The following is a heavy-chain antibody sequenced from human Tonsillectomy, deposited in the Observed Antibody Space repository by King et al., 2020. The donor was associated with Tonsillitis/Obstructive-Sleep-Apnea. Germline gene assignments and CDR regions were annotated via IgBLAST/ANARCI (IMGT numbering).Heavy chain of an antibody. D-gene: IGHD1-26*01. CDR3: ARDREGGATTPFDY. Sequence: VQLVESGGGLVQPGGSLRLSCAASGFTFSSYWMSWVRQAPGKGLEWVANIKQDGSEKYYVDSVKGRFTISRDNAKNSLYLQMNSLRAEDTAVYYCARDREGGATTPFDYWGQGTLVTVSS. J-gene: IGHJ4*02. V-gene: IGHV3-7*03. CDR1: GFTFSSYW. CDR2: IKQDGSEK.